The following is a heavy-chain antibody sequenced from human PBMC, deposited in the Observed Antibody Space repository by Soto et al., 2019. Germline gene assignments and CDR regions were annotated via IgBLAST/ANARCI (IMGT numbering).Heavy chain of an antibody. CDR1: GDSVSSNSAA. Sequence: PSQTLSFPCAISGDSVSSNSAAWNWIRQSPSRGLEWLGRTYYRSKWYNDYAVSVKSRITINPDTSKNQFSLQLNSVTPEDTAVYYCASVAAAGDAFDIWGQGTMVTVSS. D-gene: IGHD6-13*01. V-gene: IGHV6-1*01. CDR3: ASVAAAGDAFDI. CDR2: TYYRSKWYN. J-gene: IGHJ3*02.